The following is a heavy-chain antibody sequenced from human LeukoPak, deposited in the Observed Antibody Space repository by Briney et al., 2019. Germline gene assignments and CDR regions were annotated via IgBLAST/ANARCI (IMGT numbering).Heavy chain of an antibody. CDR2: ISSSSSYI. D-gene: IGHD6-19*01. V-gene: IGHV3-21*01. CDR3: VRISTSVAGADY. CDR1: GFTFSSYS. Sequence: PGGSLRLSCAASGFTFSSYSMNWVRQAPGKGLEWVSSISSSSSYIYYADSVKGRFTISRDNAKNSLYLQMDGLRDEDRAVYFCVRISTSVAGADYWGQGTLVTVS. J-gene: IGHJ4*02.